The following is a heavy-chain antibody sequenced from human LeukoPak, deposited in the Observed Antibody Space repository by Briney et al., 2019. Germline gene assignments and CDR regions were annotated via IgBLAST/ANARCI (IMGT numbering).Heavy chain of an antibody. CDR1: GFTFSDYY. CDR2: IRYDGSNK. J-gene: IGHJ6*03. D-gene: IGHD3-22*01. CDR3: AKDYYDSSGYYGAMDV. V-gene: IGHV3-30*02. Sequence: GGSLRLSCAASGFTFSDYYMSWIRQAPGKGLEWVAFIRYDGSNKYYADSVKGRFTISRDNSKNTLYLQMNSLRAEDTAVYYCAKDYYDSSGYYGAMDVWGKGTTVTVSS.